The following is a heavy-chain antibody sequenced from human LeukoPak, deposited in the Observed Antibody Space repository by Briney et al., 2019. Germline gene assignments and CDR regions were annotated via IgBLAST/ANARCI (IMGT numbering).Heavy chain of an antibody. CDR1: GYTFTSYG. J-gene: IGHJ4*02. CDR2: ISAYNGNK. D-gene: IGHD3-22*01. CDR3: ARCHYYDSSGYPDY. Sequence: ASVKVSCKASGYTFTSYGISWVRQAPGQGLEWMGWISAYNGNKNYAQKLQGRVTMTTDTSTSTAYMELRSLRSDDTAVYYCARCHYYDSSGYPDYWGQGTLVTVSS. V-gene: IGHV1-18*01.